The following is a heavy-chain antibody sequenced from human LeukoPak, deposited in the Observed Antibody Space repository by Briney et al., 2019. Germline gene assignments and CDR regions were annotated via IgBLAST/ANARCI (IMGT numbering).Heavy chain of an antibody. CDR1: GYTLTVLS. J-gene: IGHJ4*02. V-gene: IGHV1-24*01. CDR3: ATGYSGGYYSDY. CDR2: FDPEDGET. D-gene: IGHD1-26*01. Sequence: ASVNVSCKLSGYTLTVLSMHWVRQAPGKGLGWVGGFDPEDGETIYAQKFQGRVTMTEDTSTNTAYRELSSLRSEDTAVYYCATGYSGGYYSDYGGQGTLVTVSS.